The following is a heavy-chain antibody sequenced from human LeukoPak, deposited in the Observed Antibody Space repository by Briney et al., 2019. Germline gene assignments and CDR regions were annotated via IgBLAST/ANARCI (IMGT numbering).Heavy chain of an antibody. V-gene: IGHV3-49*04. D-gene: IGHD2-15*01. CDR3: TRGAVVRHYYYGMDD. CDR2: IRSKAYGGTT. CDR1: GFTFGDYA. Sequence: GGSLRLSCTASGFTFGDYAMSWVRQAPGKGLEWVGFIRSKAYGGTTEYAASVKGRFTISRDDSKSIAYLQMNSLKTEDTAVYYCTRGAVVRHYYYGMDDWGQGTTVTVSS. J-gene: IGHJ6*02.